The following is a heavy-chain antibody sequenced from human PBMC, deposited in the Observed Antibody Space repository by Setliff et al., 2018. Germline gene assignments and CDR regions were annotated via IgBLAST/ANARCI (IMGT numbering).Heavy chain of an antibody. V-gene: IGHV3-30*03. CDR1: GFNFNIFA. CDR2: TSYDGKNN. J-gene: IGHJ4*02. Sequence: GGSLRLSCAASGFNFNIFAINWVRQAPGKGLEWLAATSYDGKNNYYGDSVKGRFTISRDNSQNTVYLQMNALSGDDTALYFCARAQNIFAGNLDSWGQGTPVTVSS. CDR3: ARAQNIFAGNLDS.